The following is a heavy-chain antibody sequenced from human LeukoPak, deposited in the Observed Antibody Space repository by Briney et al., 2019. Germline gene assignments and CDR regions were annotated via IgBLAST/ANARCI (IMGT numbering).Heavy chain of an antibody. J-gene: IGHJ6*03. D-gene: IGHD2-8*01. V-gene: IGHV4-34*01. CDR2: INHSGST. CDR1: GRSFSVYY. Sequence: PSETLSLTCAVYGRSFSVYYWSWIRQPPGKVLEWIGEINHSGSTNYNPSLKSRVTISVDTSKNQFSLKLSSVTAADTAVYYCAGRGPGYANYYYYYMDVWGKGTTVTISS. CDR3: AGRGPGYANYYYYYMDV.